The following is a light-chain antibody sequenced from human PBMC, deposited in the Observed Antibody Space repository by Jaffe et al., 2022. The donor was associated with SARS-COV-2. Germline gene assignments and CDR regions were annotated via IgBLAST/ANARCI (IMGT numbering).Light chain of an antibody. V-gene: IGLV2-14*03. J-gene: IGLJ3*02. CDR2: DVT. CDR3: SSYTSSTTPWV. CDR1: NTDVGSYNY. Sequence: QSALTQPASVSGSPGRSITISCTGTNTDVGSYNYVSWYQHHPGRAPKLMIYDVTNRPSGVSNRFSGSKSGNTASLTISGLQAEDEADYFCSSYTSSTTPWVFGGGTKLTVL.